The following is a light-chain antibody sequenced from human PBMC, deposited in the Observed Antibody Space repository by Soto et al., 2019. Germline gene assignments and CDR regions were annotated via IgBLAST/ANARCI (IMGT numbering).Light chain of an antibody. CDR1: QTISSTY. Sequence: EIVLTQSPGTLSLSPGDRATLSCRASQTISSTYLVWYQQKPGQAPRLLIYGASTRATGIPDRFSGSGSGTDFTLTISRLEPEDFAVYYCQQCGDSPTWTFGQGTKV. CDR2: GAS. V-gene: IGKV3-20*01. CDR3: QQCGDSPTWT. J-gene: IGKJ1*01.